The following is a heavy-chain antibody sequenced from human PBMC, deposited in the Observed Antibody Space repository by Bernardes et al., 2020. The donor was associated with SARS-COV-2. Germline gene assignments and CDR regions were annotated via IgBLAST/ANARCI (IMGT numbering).Heavy chain of an antibody. CDR2: ITSSSSYM. CDR3: ARASCSSTACYSTYGMDV. Sequence: VGSLRLSCAASGFTLSTYSMNWVRQAPGKGLEWVSSITSSSSYMYYADSVKGRLTISRDNAENSLYLQMNSLRAEDTAVYYCARASCSSTACYSTYGMDVWGKGTTVTVSS. CDR1: GFTLSTYS. V-gene: IGHV3-21*01. J-gene: IGHJ6*04. D-gene: IGHD2-2*01.